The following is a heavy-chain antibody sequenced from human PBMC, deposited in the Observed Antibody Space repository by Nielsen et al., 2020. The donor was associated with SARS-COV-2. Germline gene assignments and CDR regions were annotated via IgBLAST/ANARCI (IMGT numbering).Heavy chain of an antibody. D-gene: IGHD2-2*01. V-gene: IGHV1-18*01. CDR1: DYNFLSYG. CDR2: ISPYNGNR. Sequence: ASVKVSCKAFDYNFLSYGISWVRQAPGQGLDWMGWISPYNGNRNYAQKFQGRVTMTTDTSTSTAYMELRSLRSDDTAVYYCARDRHIVVVPAAPELNYYYYGMDVWGQGTTVTVSS. J-gene: IGHJ6*02. CDR3: ARDRHIVVVPAAPELNYYYYGMDV.